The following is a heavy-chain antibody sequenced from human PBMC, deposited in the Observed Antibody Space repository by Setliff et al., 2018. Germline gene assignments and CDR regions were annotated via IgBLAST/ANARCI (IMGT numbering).Heavy chain of an antibody. Sequence: PSETLSLTCTVSGASLRSGSNYWGWFRQPAGKGLEWIGRIYTDGTTNYNPSLKSRVSISADTSMNHFSLRMTSVSAADTAVYYCAKEHVVISFVTNTHHHYVMDVWGQGATVTVS. CDR3: AKEHVVISFVTNTHHHYVMDV. D-gene: IGHD2-8*01. J-gene: IGHJ6*02. V-gene: IGHV4-61*02. CDR1: GASLRSGSNY. CDR2: IYTDGTT.